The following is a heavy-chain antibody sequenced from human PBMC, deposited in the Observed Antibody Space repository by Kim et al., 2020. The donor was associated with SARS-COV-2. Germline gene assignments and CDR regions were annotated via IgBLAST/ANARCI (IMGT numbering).Heavy chain of an antibody. J-gene: IGHJ4*02. CDR3: ARHDYGDPTGDY. D-gene: IGHD4-17*01. V-gene: IGHV4-39*01. Sequence: YYNPSLTSRVTISVDTSKTQFSLKRSSVAAADTAVYYCARHDYGDPTGDYWGQGTLVTVSS.